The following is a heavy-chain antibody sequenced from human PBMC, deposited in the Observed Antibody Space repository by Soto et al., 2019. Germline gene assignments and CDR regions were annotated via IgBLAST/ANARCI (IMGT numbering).Heavy chain of an antibody. Sequence: QVQLQESGPGLVKPSGTLSLTCAVSSGSISSSNWWSWVRQPPGKGLEWIGEIYHSGSTNYNPSLKSRVTISVDKSENQFSLKLSSVTAADTAVYYCARDPRGYSSSSPVAGGYYYMDVWGKGTTVTVSS. CDR1: SGSISSSNW. CDR2: IYHSGST. CDR3: ARDPRGYSSSSPVAGGYYYMDV. J-gene: IGHJ6*03. D-gene: IGHD6-6*01. V-gene: IGHV4-4*02.